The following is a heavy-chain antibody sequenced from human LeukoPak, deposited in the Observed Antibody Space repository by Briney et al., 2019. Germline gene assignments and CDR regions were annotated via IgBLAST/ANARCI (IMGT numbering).Heavy chain of an antibody. D-gene: IGHD4-17*01. V-gene: IGHV3-7*01. Sequence: GGSLRLSCVTSGFTFGNYWMTWVRQAPGKGLECVANIKQDGIEKYYVDSVRGRFTISRDNAKNSLYLQMNSLRAEDTAVYYCARDQGGDYGDFGYWGQGTLVTVSS. CDR3: ARDQGGDYGDFGY. CDR1: GFTFGNYW. CDR2: IKQDGIEK. J-gene: IGHJ4*02.